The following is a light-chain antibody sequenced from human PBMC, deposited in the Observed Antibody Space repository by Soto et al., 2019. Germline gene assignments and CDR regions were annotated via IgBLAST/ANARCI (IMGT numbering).Light chain of an antibody. CDR2: DAS. V-gene: IGKV3-20*01. CDR1: QNIGSL. CDR3: QQFSSYPLT. J-gene: IGKJ4*01. Sequence: EIALTQSPGTLSLSPGERANLSFRASQNIGSLLGWYQQKPGRAPRLLIYDASSRATGIPDRFSGGGSGTDFTLTISRLEPEDFAVYYCQQFSSYPLTFGGGTKVDIK.